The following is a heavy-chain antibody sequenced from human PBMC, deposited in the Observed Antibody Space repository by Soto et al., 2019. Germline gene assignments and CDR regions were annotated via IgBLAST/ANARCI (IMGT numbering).Heavy chain of an antibody. CDR3: ARRYKDGRRDCISTSCLFDP. Sequence: QVQLVESGGGVVQPGRSLRLSCAASGFTFNTYAMHWVRQAPGKGLEWVAVISYDGSNKYYADSVKGRFTISRDNSKNTLYLQMNSLRPEETAVYYCARRYKDGRRDCISTSCLFDPWGQGTLVTVSS. J-gene: IGHJ5*01. D-gene: IGHD2-2*01. CDR2: ISYDGSNK. V-gene: IGHV3-30-3*01. CDR1: GFTFNTYA.